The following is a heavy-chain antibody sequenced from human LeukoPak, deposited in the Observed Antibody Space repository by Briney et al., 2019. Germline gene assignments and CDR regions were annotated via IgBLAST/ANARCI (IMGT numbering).Heavy chain of an antibody. Sequence: GGSLRLSCAASGFSVINHFMHWVRQAPGEGLQWVSTVNGAGVTYYAASVKGRFTISRDIVKNTFSLQMNNLRADDTAVYFCARRGVQGYMDVWGKGTTVTVSS. CDR1: GFSVINHF. D-gene: IGHD1-26*01. CDR2: VNGAGVT. J-gene: IGHJ6*03. CDR3: ARRGVQGYMDV. V-gene: IGHV3-23*01.